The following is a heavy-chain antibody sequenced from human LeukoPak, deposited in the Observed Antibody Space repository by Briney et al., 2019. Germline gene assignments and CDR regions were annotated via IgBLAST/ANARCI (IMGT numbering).Heavy chain of an antibody. CDR1: GFTFSSYA. CDR3: AKGRAYCGGDCYSNFNY. D-gene: IGHD2-21*01. CDR2: ISGSGGST. Sequence: GGSLRLSCAASGFTFSSYAMSWVRPAPGKGLEWVSAISGSGGSTYYADSVKGRFTISRDNSKNTLYLQMNSLRAEDTAVYYCAKGRAYCGGDCYSNFNYWGQGTLVTVSS. J-gene: IGHJ4*02. V-gene: IGHV3-23*01.